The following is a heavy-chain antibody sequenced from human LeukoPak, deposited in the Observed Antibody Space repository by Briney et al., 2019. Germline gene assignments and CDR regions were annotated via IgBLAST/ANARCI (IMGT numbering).Heavy chain of an antibody. D-gene: IGHD6-13*01. J-gene: IGHJ3*02. CDR1: GYSFTSYW. CDR3: ARPGPEYSSRPGAFDI. Sequence: GESLKIPCKGSGYSFTSYWIGWVRQMPGKGLEWMGIIYPGDSDTRYSPSFQGQVTISADKSISTAYLQWSSLKASDTAMYYCARPGPEYSSRPGAFDIWGQGTMVTVSS. CDR2: IYPGDSDT. V-gene: IGHV5-51*01.